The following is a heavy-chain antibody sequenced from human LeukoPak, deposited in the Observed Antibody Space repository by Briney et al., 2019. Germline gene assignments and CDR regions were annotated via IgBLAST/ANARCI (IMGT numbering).Heavy chain of an antibody. CDR1: GGSISSSSYY. J-gene: IGHJ3*02. CDR3: ARGLNNRKSGRRFDVFEI. V-gene: IGHV4-39*07. D-gene: IGHD3-3*01. Sequence: SETLSLTCTVSGGSISSSSYYWGWIRQPPGKGLEWIGSIYYSGSTYYNPSLKSRVTISVDTSKNQFSLRLSSVTAADTAVYYCARGLNNRKSGRRFDVFEIWGQGTMVTVSS. CDR2: IYYSGST.